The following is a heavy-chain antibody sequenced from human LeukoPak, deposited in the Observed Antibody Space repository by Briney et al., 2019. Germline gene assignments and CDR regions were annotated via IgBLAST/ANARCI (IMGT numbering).Heavy chain of an antibody. Sequence: SETPSLTCSVSGGSITRSSYYWGWIRQPPGKGLEWIGSIYYSGSTYYNSSLKSRVTISVDTSKNQFSLKLSSVTAADTAVYYCARPLHSMVADAFDIWGQGTMVTVSS. CDR3: ARPLHSMVADAFDI. V-gene: IGHV4-39*01. D-gene: IGHD4/OR15-4a*01. J-gene: IGHJ3*02. CDR1: GGSITRSSYY. CDR2: IYYSGST.